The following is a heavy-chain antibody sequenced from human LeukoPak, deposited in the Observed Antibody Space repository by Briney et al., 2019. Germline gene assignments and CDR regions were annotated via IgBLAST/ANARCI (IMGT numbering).Heavy chain of an antibody. D-gene: IGHD3-3*02. CDR1: GFTFSSYG. CDR2: IRYDGSNK. CDR3: AKAGPISSPGGFTFDP. Sequence: GGSLRLSCTASGFTFSSYGMHWVRQAPGKGLEWVAFIRYDGSNKYYADSVKGRFTISRDNSKNTLYLQMNSLRAEDTAVYYCAKAGPISSPGGFTFDPWGQGTLVTVSS. J-gene: IGHJ5*02. V-gene: IGHV3-30*02.